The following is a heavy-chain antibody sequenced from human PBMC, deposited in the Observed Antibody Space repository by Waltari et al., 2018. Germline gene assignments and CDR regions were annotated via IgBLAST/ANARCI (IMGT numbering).Heavy chain of an antibody. D-gene: IGHD6-19*01. CDR3: ARGSYSSGCDF. Sequence: QLVGSGGGVVQPGVSLRLSCAASGFTFRNYGMHWVRQSPGKGLEWVAVILSDGSNEYYADSVKGRFTISRDNSKNTLYLQMNSLRVQDTAVYYCARGSYSSGCDFWGQGTQVTVSS. V-gene: IGHV3-30*03. CDR2: ILSDGSNE. J-gene: IGHJ4*02. CDR1: GFTFRNYG.